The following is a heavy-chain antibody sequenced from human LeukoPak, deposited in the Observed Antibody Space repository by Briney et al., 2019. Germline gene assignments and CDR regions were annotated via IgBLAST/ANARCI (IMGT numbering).Heavy chain of an antibody. Sequence: PGGSLRLSCVASGFTFSRQWMTWVRQAPGKGLEWLANINPDGGDKFYLDSVKGRFTMSRDNDWNTLYLQMDSLRADDTAVYYCARLKGTTSVFDYWGQGTLVTVSS. V-gene: IGHV3-7*03. CDR1: GFTFSRQW. CDR3: ARLKGTTSVFDY. J-gene: IGHJ4*02. D-gene: IGHD4-17*01. CDR2: INPDGGDK.